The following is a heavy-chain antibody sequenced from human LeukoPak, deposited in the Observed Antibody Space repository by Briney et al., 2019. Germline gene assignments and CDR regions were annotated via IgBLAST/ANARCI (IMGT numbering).Heavy chain of an antibody. CDR3: AREEYSSSSGVFDI. J-gene: IGHJ3*02. D-gene: IGHD6-6*01. CDR1: GGSISSYY. Sequence: SETLSLTCTVSGGSISSYYWSWIRQPPGKGLEWIAYIYYSGSTNYNPSLKSRVTISVDTSKNQFSLKLSSVTAADTAVYYCAREEYSSSSGVFDIWGQGTMVTVSS. V-gene: IGHV4-59*12. CDR2: IYYSGST.